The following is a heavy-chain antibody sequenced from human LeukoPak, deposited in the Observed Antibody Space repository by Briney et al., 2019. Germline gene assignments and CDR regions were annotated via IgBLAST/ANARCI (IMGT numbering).Heavy chain of an antibody. CDR3: ARAPSRRVDY. J-gene: IGHJ4*02. CDR2: IYYSGST. Sequence: TSETLSLTCTVSGGSISSSSHYWGWIRQPPGKGLEWIGNIYYSGSTNYNPSLKSRVTISVDTSKNQFSLKLSSVTAADTAVYYCARAPSRRVDYWGQGTLVTVSS. V-gene: IGHV4-39*07. CDR1: GGSISSSSHY.